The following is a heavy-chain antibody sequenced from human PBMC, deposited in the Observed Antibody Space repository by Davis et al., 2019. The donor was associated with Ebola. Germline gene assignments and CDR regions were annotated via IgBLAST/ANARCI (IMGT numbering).Heavy chain of an antibody. CDR1: GGSISSSSYY. J-gene: IGHJ4*02. CDR2: IYYSGST. CDR3: ATVADHTGVDY. Sequence: SETLSLTCTVSGGSISSSSYYWSWIRQPPGKGLEWIGYIYYSGSTNYNPSLKSRVPISVDTSKNQFSLKLSSVTAADTAVYYCATVADHTGVDYWGQGTLVTVSS. D-gene: IGHD6-19*01. V-gene: IGHV4-61*01.